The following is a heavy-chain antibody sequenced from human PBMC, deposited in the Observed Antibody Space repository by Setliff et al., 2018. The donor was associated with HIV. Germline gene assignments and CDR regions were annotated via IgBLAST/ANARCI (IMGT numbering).Heavy chain of an antibody. J-gene: IGHJ3*02. D-gene: IGHD2-2*01. CDR2: MSTDNGNT. V-gene: IGHV1-18*01. CDR1: GYSFSSYG. CDR3: ARAEDIVVVPAAEPFLGI. Sequence: ASVKVSCKASGYSFSSYGIGWVRLAPGQGLEWMGWMSTDNGNTNYAQKVQGRVTMTTDTGTRTAYMELRSLRSDDTAMYYCARAEDIVVVPAAEPFLGIWGQGTMVTVSS.